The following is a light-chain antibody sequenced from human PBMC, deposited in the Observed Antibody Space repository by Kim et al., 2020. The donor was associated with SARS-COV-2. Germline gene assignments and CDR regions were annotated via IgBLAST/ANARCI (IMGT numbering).Light chain of an antibody. Sequence: QLVLTQSPSASASLGASVKLTSTLSSAHSSYAIAWHQQQPEKGPRYLMKLNSDGSHSKGDGIPDRFAGSSSGAERYLTISSLQSEDEADYYCQTWGTGIGVFGGGTKLTVL. J-gene: IGLJ3*02. CDR1: SAHSSYA. V-gene: IGLV4-69*01. CDR2: LNSDGSH. CDR3: QTWGTGIGV.